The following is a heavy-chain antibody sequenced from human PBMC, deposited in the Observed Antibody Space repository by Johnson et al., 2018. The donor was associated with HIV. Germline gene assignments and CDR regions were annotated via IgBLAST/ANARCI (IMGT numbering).Heavy chain of an antibody. J-gene: IGHJ3*02. CDR3: AKKGGRYSSSHDAFDI. V-gene: IGHV3-30*18. CDR1: GFTFSSYG. CDR2: ISYDGRND. Sequence: QVQLVESGGGVVQPGRSLRLSCAASGFTFSSYGMHWVRQAPGKGLEWVAVISYDGRNDYYADSVKGRFTLSRDNSKNTLYLQMNSLRAEDTAVYYCAKKGGRYSSSHDAFDIWGQGTMVTVSS. D-gene: IGHD6-6*01.